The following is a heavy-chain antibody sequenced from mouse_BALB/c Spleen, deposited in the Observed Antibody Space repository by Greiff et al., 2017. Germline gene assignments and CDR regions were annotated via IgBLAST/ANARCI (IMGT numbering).Heavy chain of an antibody. V-gene: IGHV1-63*01. D-gene: IGHD2-3*01. CDR1: GYSFTNYW. J-gene: IGHJ1*01. CDR3: ARSFGGYFPRYFDV. CDR2: IYPGSGNT. Sequence: QVQLKQSGAELVRPGTSVKISCKASGYSFTNYWLGWVKQRPGHGLEWIGDIYPGSGNTYYNEKFKGKATLTADKSSSTAYMQLSSLTSEDSAVYFYARSFGGYFPRYFDVWGAGTTVTVSS.